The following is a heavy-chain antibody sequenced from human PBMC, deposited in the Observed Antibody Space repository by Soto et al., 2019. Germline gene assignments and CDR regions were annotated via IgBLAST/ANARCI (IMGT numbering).Heavy chain of an antibody. CDR1: VVSISSGGYY. J-gene: IGHJ5*02. D-gene: IGHD2-2*01. Sequence: PSETLSLTCTFSVVSISSGGYYWSWVRQHPGKGLEWIGYIYYSGSTYYNPSLKSRVTISVDTSKNQFYLKLSSVTAADTAVYYCAREPVVTAAIGWVDPWGQGTLVIVSS. CDR2: IYYSGST. V-gene: IGHV4-31*03. CDR3: AREPVVTAAIGWVDP.